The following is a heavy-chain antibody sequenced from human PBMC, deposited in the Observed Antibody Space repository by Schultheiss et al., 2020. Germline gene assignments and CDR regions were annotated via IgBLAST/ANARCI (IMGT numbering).Heavy chain of an antibody. Sequence: GGSLRLSCAASGFTFTSYAMHWVRQAPGQRLEWMGWINAGNGNTKYSQKFQGRVTITRDTSASTAYMELRRPTYDDTAVYYCARDRLFRRNMGTTRGWFDPWGQGTLVTVSS. CDR3: ARDRLFRRNMGTTRGWFDP. V-gene: IGHV1-3*01. CDR1: GFTFTSYA. CDR2: INAGNGNT. D-gene: IGHD2/OR15-2a*01. J-gene: IGHJ5*02.